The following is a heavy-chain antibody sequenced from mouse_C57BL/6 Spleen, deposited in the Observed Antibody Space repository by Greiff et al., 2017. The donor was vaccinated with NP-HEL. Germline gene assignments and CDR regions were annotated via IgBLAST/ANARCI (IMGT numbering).Heavy chain of an antibody. V-gene: IGHV1-69*01. D-gene: IGHD3-3*01. CDR3: AGGPLFDY. Sequence: QVQLQQPGAELVMPGASVKLSCKASGYTFTSYWMHWVKQRPGQGLEWIGEIDPSDSYTNYNQKFKGKSTLTVDKSSSTAYMQLSSLTSEDSAVYYCAGGPLFDYWGQGTTLTVSS. CDR1: GYTFTSYW. CDR2: IDPSDSYT. J-gene: IGHJ2*01.